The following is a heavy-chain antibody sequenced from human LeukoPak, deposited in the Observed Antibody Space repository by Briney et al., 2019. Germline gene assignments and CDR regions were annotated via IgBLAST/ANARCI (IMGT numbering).Heavy chain of an antibody. CDR1: GGSINNYY. J-gene: IGHJ4*02. D-gene: IGHD5-18*01. V-gene: IGHV4-59*08. CDR2: IYYSGST. CDR3: ARQGGGYSPSGY. Sequence: SETLSLTCTVSGGSINNYYWSWIRQPPGKGLEWIGYIYYSGSTNYNPSLKSRVTISVDTSKNQFSLKLSSVTAADTAVYYCARQGGGYSPSGYWGQGTLVTVSS.